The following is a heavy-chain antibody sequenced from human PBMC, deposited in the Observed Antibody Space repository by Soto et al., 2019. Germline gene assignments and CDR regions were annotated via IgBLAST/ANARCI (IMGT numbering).Heavy chain of an antibody. CDR1: GFVFRNYA. CDR2: ISYDGTNK. Sequence: QVQLVESGGAVVQHGRSLRLSCAASGFVFRNYAMHWVRQAPGKGLEWVAVISYDGTNKYYADSVKGRFTISRDNSKSTLYLQMTSLRAEDTAAYYCAREEYGNLYFDYWGQGTLVPVSS. CDR3: AREEYGNLYFDY. D-gene: IGHD4-17*01. V-gene: IGHV3-30-3*01. J-gene: IGHJ4*02.